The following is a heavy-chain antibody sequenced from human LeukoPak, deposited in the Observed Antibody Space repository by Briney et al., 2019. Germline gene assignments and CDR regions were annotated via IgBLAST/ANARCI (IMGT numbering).Heavy chain of an antibody. Sequence: SETLSLTCTVSGASISDYYWSWIRLSAGKGLEWLGRFYGTGSVIYNPSLMSRATLSVDTSNNHFSLKLTSVTAADTAVYYCATGDTTTTSRYAFEFWGPGTKVTVSS. J-gene: IGHJ3*01. CDR1: GASISDYY. CDR2: FYGTGSV. V-gene: IGHV4-4*07. CDR3: ATGDTTTTSRYAFEF. D-gene: IGHD1-1*01.